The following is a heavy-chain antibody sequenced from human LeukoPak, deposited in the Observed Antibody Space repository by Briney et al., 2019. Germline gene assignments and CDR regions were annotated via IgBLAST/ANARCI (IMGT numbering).Heavy chain of an antibody. V-gene: IGHV3-9*01. D-gene: IGHD3-10*01. CDR2: ISWNSGSI. Sequence: SLKISCAASGFTFDDYAMHWVRQAPGKGLEWVSGISWNSGSIGYADSVKGRFTISRDNAKNSLYLQMNSLRAEDTALYYCAKDYSYGSGTSDAFDIWGQGTMVTVSS. CDR1: GFTFDDYA. CDR3: AKDYSYGSGTSDAFDI. J-gene: IGHJ3*02.